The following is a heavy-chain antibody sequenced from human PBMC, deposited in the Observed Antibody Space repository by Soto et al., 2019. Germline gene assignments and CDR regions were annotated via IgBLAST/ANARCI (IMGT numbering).Heavy chain of an antibody. V-gene: IGHV4-34*01. D-gene: IGHD3-3*01. J-gene: IGHJ6*02. Sequence: PSETLSLTCAVYGGSFIGYYCIFIRHPPFKWLEWIVEINHSGSTNYNPSLKSRVTISVDTSKNQFSPKLSSVTAADTAVYYCARDRERVVRYYYYYYGMDVWGQGTTVTVSS. CDR2: INHSGST. CDR3: ARDRERVVRYYYYYYGMDV. CDR1: GGSFIGYY.